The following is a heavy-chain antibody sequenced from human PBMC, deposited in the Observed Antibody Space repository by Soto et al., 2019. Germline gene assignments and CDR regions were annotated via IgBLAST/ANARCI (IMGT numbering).Heavy chain of an antibody. V-gene: IGHV4-39*01. CDR2: IYYSGST. CDR3: ARWGYDFWSGYRAPEYYYCYYYVDV. CDR1: GGCISSSSYY. D-gene: IGHD3-3*01. J-gene: IGHJ6*03. Sequence: SETLSLTCTVSGGCISSSSYYWGWIRQPPGKGLEWIGSIYYSGSTYYNPSLKSRVTISVDTSKNQFSLKLSSVTAADTAVYYCARWGYDFWSGYRAPEYYYCYYYVDVWGKATPVTVSS.